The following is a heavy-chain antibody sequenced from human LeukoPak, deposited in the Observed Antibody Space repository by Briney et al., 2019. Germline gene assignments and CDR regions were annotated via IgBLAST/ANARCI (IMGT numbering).Heavy chain of an antibody. J-gene: IGHJ4*02. CDR3: ATHYEFWSLFDY. Sequence: PGASLRLSCAASGFTFSSYAMSWVRQAPGKGLEWVSAISGRGGSTYYADSVKGRFTISRDNSKNTLYLQMNSLRAEDTAVYYCATHYEFWSLFDYWGQGTLVTVSS. CDR2: ISGRGGST. CDR1: GFTFSSYA. D-gene: IGHD3-3*01. V-gene: IGHV3-23*01.